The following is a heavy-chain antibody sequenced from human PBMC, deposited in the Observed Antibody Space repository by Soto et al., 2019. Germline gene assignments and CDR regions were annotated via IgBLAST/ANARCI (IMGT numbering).Heavy chain of an antibody. J-gene: IGHJ6*02. CDR3: ARDWGIPVPPEMRDNPGPWDYGMDV. CDR1: GFIFSSHS. V-gene: IGHV3-21*01. D-gene: IGHD3-16*01. CDR2: ISRRGTYV. Sequence: PGGSLRLSCAASGFIFSSHSMNWVRQAPGKGLEWVSSISRRGTYVYNADSVKGRFTISRDNAKNSLYLHMYSLRAEDTAVYYCARDWGIPVPPEMRDNPGPWDYGMDVWGQGTTVTVSS.